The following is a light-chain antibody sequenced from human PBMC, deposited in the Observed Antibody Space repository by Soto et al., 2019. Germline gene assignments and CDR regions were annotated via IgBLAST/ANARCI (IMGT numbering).Light chain of an antibody. CDR1: SSNIGSNY. V-gene: IGLV1-47*01. Sequence: QSALTQPPSASATPGQRVTISCSGSSSNIGSNYVYWYQQLPGTTPKLLIYKNNQRPSGVPDRFSGSKSGTSASLAISGLRSEDEADYYCAAWDDSLSTYVVFGGGTKLTVL. CDR2: KNN. J-gene: IGLJ2*01. CDR3: AAWDDSLSTYVV.